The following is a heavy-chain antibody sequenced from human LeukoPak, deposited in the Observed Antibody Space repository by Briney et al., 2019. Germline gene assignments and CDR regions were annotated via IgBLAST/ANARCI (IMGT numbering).Heavy chain of an antibody. CDR3: AKSLAAAGRMYFDY. V-gene: IGHV3-23*01. Sequence: RGSLRLSCAASEFSFSNYAMTWVRQAPGKGLEWVSSIIGSGGSTYYADSVKGRFTISRDNSKNTLYLQMSSLRAEDTAVYYCAKSLAAAGRMYFDYWGQGTLVTVSS. J-gene: IGHJ4*02. CDR2: IIGSGGST. CDR1: EFSFSNYA. D-gene: IGHD6-13*01.